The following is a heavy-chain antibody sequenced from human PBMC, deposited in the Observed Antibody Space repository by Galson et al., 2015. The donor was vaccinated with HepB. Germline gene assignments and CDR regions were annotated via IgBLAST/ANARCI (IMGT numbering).Heavy chain of an antibody. CDR1: GFTFSSYS. D-gene: IGHD3-22*01. CDR2: ISSSSSYI. V-gene: IGHV3-21*01. CDR3: ARDGSGGYYDSSGYYIFGYYYYYMDV. J-gene: IGHJ6*03. Sequence: SLRLSCAASGFTFSSYSMNWVRQAPGKGLEWVSSISSSSSYIYYADSVKGRFTISRDNTKNSLYLQMNSLRAEDTAVYYCARDGSGGYYDSSGYYIFGYYYYYMDVWGKGTTVTVSS.